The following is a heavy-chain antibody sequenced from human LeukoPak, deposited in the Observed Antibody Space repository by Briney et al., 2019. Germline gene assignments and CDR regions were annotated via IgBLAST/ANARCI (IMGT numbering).Heavy chain of an antibody. CDR2: IIPIFGTA. J-gene: IGHJ4*02. CDR1: GGTFSSYA. CDR3: ARGDSSGYYSLDY. D-gene: IGHD3-22*01. Sequence: SVKVSCKASGGTFSSYAISWVRQAPGQGLEWMGGIIPIFGTANYAQKFQGRVTITTDESTSTAYMELSSLRSEDTTVYYCARGDSSGYYSLDYWGQGTLVTVSS. V-gene: IGHV1-69*05.